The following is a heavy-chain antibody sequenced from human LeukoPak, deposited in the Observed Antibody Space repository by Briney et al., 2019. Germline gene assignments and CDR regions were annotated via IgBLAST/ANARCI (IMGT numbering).Heavy chain of an antibody. CDR1: GFTVSSMY. J-gene: IGHJ4*02. Sequence: GGSLRLSCAASGFTVSSMYMSWVRQAPGKGLEWVSVIYGGDSTFYADSVKGRFTISRDNSKNTLYLQMNSLRAEDTAVYYCVRLQDYWGQGTLVTVSS. CDR2: IYGGDST. V-gene: IGHV3-53*01. CDR3: VRLQDY.